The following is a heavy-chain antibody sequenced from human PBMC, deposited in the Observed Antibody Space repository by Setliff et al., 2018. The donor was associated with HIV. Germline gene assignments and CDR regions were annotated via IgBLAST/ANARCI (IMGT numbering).Heavy chain of an antibody. Sequence: SETLSLTCTVSGGSIISSSYYWGWIRQPPGKGLEWIGTMYYRGTTYNNPSLKSRVTISLDTSKNQFFLRLSSVTAADTAVYYCAAATTLDYWGQGTLVTVSS. CDR1: GGSIISSSYY. CDR3: AAATTLDY. J-gene: IGHJ4*02. CDR2: MYYRGTT. V-gene: IGHV4-39*07. D-gene: IGHD1-26*01.